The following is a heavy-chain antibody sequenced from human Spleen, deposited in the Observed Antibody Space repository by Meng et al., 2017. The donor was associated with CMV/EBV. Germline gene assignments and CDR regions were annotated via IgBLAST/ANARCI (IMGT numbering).Heavy chain of an antibody. J-gene: IGHJ3*01. Sequence: SGFTFRSYGMSWVRQAPGKGLEWVSAITGSGGTTDYANSVKGRFTISRDNSKNTLYLQMNSLHVEDTALYYCAKDPLNTYGGDGFDVWGQGTMVTVS. CDR2: ITGSGGTT. CDR1: GFTFRSYG. CDR3: AKDPLNTYGGDGFDV. V-gene: IGHV3-23*01. D-gene: IGHD3-10*01.